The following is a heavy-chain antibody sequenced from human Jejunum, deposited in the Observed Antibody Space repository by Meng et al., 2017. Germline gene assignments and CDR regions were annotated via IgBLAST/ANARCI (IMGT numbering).Heavy chain of an antibody. V-gene: IGHV4-4*02. J-gene: IGHJ4*02. CDR3: ARDPWGQAAAGYFAN. CDR1: GGSISTKNW. CDR2: ISHSGST. D-gene: IGHD6-13*01. Sequence: SETLSLTCAVSGGSISTKNWWSWDRQPPGKGLEWIGEISHSGSTNYNPSLKSRLTISLDKSNNQFSLNLNSVTAADTALYYCARDPWGQAAAGYFANWGPGTLVTVSS.